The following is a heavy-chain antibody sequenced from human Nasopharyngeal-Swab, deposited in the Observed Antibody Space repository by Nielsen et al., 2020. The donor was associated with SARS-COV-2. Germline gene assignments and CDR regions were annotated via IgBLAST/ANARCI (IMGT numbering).Heavy chain of an antibody. V-gene: IGHV3-11*06. CDR2: VSRSSSRS. D-gene: IGHD1-26*01. CDR3: VRDVDMVGATIDT. J-gene: IGHJ1*01. Sequence: WIRQPPGKGLEWVAYVSRSSSRSYYADSVEGRFTISRDNPKNSLFLQMDSLRDEDTAVYFCVRDVDMVGATIDTWGQGTLVTVSS.